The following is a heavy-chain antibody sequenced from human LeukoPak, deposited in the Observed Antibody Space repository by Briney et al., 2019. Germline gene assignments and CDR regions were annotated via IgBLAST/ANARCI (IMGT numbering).Heavy chain of an antibody. D-gene: IGHD3-22*01. CDR3: ARDLWDSSGYLSLYYFDY. CDR1: GYTFTGYY. Sequence: ASVKVSCKASGYTFTGYYMHWVRQAPGQRLEWMAWIDPNSGGTNYAQKFQGRVTMTRDTSISTAYMELSRLRSDDTAVYYCARDLWDSSGYLSLYYFDYWGQGTLVTVSS. CDR2: IDPNSGGT. V-gene: IGHV1-2*02. J-gene: IGHJ4*02.